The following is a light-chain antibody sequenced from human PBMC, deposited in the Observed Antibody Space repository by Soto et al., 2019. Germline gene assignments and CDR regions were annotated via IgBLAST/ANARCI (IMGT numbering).Light chain of an antibody. V-gene: IGKV1-6*01. CDR1: QSIRSD. CDR3: LQAYSYPPT. Sequence: LQMNQSPSSLSACVGNRVTITFLASQSIRSDLGWYQQKPGKAPKLLIYDASSLRTGVPSRFSGSGSGTDFTLTISSLQAEDFATYYCLQAYSYPPTFGGGTKVDIK. CDR2: DAS. J-gene: IGKJ4*01.